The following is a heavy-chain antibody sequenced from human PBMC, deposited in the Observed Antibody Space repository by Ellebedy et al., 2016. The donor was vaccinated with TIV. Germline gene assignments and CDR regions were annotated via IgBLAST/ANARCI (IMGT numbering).Heavy chain of an antibody. CDR1: GFTFTSYG. CDR2: LWYDGSNK. D-gene: IGHD2-2*01. Sequence: GESLKISCAASGFTFTSYGMHWVRQAPGKGLEWVAVLWYDGSNKYYADSVKGRFTISRDNSKNTLYLQMNSLRAEDTAVYYCARGFSARYCSSTTCYQSYYYYGMDVWGQGTTVTVSS. V-gene: IGHV3-33*08. J-gene: IGHJ6*02. CDR3: ARGFSARYCSSTTCYQSYYYYGMDV.